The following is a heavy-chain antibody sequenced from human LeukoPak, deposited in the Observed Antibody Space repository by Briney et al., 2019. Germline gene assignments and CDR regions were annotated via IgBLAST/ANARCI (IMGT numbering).Heavy chain of an antibody. CDR1: GFTFSYAW. D-gene: IGHD3-10*01. J-gene: IGHJ1*01. CDR3: TTDAPFYGSWSYFSDFQH. CDR2: IKSKTDGGTT. Sequence: PGGSLRLSCAASGFTFSYAWMSWVRQAPGKGLEWVGRIKSKTDGGTTAHAAPVKGRFTISRDDSKKTLYLQMNSLKTEDTGVYYCTTDAPFYGSWSYFSDFQHWGQGTLVTVSS. V-gene: IGHV3-15*01.